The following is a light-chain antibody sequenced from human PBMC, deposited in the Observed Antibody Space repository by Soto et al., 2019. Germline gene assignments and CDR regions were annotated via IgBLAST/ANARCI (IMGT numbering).Light chain of an antibody. Sequence: QSVLTQPPSASGTPGQRVTISCSGSSSNIGSNFVYWYQQFPGTAPKLLIYRNNQRPSGVPDRFSGSKSGTSASLAISGLQSEDEADYYCAAWDDSRNWVFGGGTKLTVL. CDR2: RNN. CDR1: SSNIGSNF. J-gene: IGLJ3*02. V-gene: IGLV1-44*01. CDR3: AAWDDSRNWV.